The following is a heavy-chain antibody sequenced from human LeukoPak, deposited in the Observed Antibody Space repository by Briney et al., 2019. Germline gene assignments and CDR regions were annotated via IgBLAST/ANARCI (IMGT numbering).Heavy chain of an antibody. CDR1: GFTFSSYG. Sequence: GGSLRLSYAASGFTFSSYGMSWVRQAPGKGLEWVSAISGSGGSTYYADSVKGRFTISRDNSKNTLYLQMNSLRAEDTAVYYCAKLEAVAMNDYFDYWGQGTLVTVSS. D-gene: IGHD6-19*01. CDR3: AKLEAVAMNDYFDY. V-gene: IGHV3-23*01. J-gene: IGHJ4*02. CDR2: ISGSGGST.